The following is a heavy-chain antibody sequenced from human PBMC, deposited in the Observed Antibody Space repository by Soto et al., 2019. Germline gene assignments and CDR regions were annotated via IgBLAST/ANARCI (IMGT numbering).Heavy chain of an antibody. D-gene: IGHD2-15*01. J-gene: IGHJ3*01. CDR1: GFSISSGNY. CDR2: VYHGGNT. CDR3: ARARWYDAFSV. Sequence: SETLSLTCAVSGFSISSGNYWGWIRKHPGKGLEWIGSVYHGGNTYYNPSLKSRVSISIDLSKNQFSLKLTSVTAADTAAYYCARARWYDAFSVWGQGTVVTVSS. V-gene: IGHV4-38-2*01.